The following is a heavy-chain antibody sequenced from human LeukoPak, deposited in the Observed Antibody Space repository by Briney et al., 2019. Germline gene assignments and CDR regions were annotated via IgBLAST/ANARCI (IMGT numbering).Heavy chain of an antibody. CDR3: ARGAIEWDSSGYLMDV. Sequence: SETLSLTCTVSGGSISSSSYYWGWIRQPPGKGLEWIGSIYYSGSTYYNPSLKSRVTISVDTSKNQFSLKLNSVTAADTAVYYCARGAIEWDSSGYLMDVWGQGTTVTVSS. J-gene: IGHJ6*02. V-gene: IGHV4-39*07. D-gene: IGHD3-22*01. CDR2: IYYSGST. CDR1: GGSISSSSYY.